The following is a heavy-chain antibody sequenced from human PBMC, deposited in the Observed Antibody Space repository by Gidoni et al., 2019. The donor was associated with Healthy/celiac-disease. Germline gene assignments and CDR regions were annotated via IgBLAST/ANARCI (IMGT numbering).Heavy chain of an antibody. CDR1: GGSISSGDFC. J-gene: IGHJ4*02. CDR2: ICYSGST. Sequence: QVQLQESGPGLVKPSQTLSLTCSVSGGSISSGDFCWIWIRQPPGKGLEWIGSICYSGSTSYNPSLKSRVTISVDTSKNQFSLKLNSVTAADTAVYYCARVTALVKPFDYWGQGTLVTVSP. D-gene: IGHD5-18*01. CDR3: ARVTALVKPFDY. V-gene: IGHV4-30-4*01.